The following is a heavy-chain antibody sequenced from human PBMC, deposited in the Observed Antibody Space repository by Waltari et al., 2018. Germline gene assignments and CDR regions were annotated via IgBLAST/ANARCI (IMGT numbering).Heavy chain of an antibody. D-gene: IGHD3-3*01. V-gene: IGHV1-69*12. J-gene: IGHJ5*02. Sequence: QVQLVQSGAEVKKPGSSVKVSCKASGGTFSSYAISWVRQAPGQGLEWMGGIIPSFGTANYAQKFQGRVTITADESTSTAYMELSSLRSEDTAVYYCAITPLGPFFGVVTTHWFDPWGQGTLVTVSS. CDR2: IIPSFGTA. CDR1: GGTFSSYA. CDR3: AITPLGPFFGVVTTHWFDP.